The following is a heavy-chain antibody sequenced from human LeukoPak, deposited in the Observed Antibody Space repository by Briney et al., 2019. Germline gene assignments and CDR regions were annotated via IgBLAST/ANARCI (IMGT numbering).Heavy chain of an antibody. V-gene: IGHV4-34*01. CDR1: GGSFSGYY. CDR3: ASRAAAGDYYYYYYGMDV. CDR2: INHSGST. D-gene: IGHD6-13*01. J-gene: IGHJ6*02. Sequence: PSETLSLTCAVYGGSFSGYYWSWIRQPPGKGMEWVGEINHSGSTNYNPSLESRVAISVDTSKNQFSLKLSSVTAADTAVYYCASRAAAGDYYYYYYGMDVWGQGTTVTVSS.